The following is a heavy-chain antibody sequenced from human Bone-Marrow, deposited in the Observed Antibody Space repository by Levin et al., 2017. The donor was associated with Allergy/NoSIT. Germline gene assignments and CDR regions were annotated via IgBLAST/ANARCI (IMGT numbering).Heavy chain of an antibody. CDR3: AKASAAAGDLFDY. V-gene: IGHV3-9*01. CDR2: ISWNSGKI. CDR1: GFTFGDYA. J-gene: IGHJ4*02. Sequence: RAGGSLRLSCTASGFTFGDYAIHWVRQAPGKGLEWVSGISWNSGKIDYADSVKGRFTISRDNARNSLYMQMNSLKAEDTALYYCAKASAAAGDLFDYWGQGTLVTVSS. D-gene: IGHD6-13*01.